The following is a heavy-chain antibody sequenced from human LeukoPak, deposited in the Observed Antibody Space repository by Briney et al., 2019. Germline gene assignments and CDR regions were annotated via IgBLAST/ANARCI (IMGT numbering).Heavy chain of an antibody. J-gene: IGHJ4*02. Sequence: PSETLSLTCTVSGGSISSYYWSWIRQPPGKGLEWIGYIYYSGSTNYNPSLKSRVTISVDTSKNQFSLKLSSVTAADTAVYYCARVISGYSYGYKYYFDYWGQGTLVTVSS. CDR2: IYYSGST. CDR3: ARVISGYSYGYKYYFDY. CDR1: GGSISSYY. V-gene: IGHV4-59*12. D-gene: IGHD5-18*01.